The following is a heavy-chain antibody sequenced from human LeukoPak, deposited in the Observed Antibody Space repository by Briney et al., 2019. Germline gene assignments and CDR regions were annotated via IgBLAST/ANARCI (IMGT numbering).Heavy chain of an antibody. CDR2: IKEDGSEK. J-gene: IGHJ6*02. CDR1: GFTFSSYT. D-gene: IGHD2-2*01. V-gene: IGHV3-7*01. Sequence: GGSLRLSCAASGFTFSSYTMNWVRQAPGKGLEWVANIKEDGSEKYYVDSVKGRFNISRDKAKNSLYLQMNSLRAEDTAVYYCARDSAPLLSYYYGMDVWGQGTTVTVSS. CDR3: ARDSAPLLSYYYGMDV.